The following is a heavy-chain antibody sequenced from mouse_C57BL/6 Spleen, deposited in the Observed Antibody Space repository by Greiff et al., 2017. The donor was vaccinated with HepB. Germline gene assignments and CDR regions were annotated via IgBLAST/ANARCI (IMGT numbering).Heavy chain of an antibody. V-gene: IGHV1-15*01. D-gene: IGHD2-1*01. CDR1: GYTFTDYE. CDR3: TRSGNYLYYFDY. Sequence: QVHVKQSGAELVRPGASVTLSCKASGYTFTDYEMHWVKQTPVHGLEWIGAIDPETGGTAYNQKFKGKAILTADKSSSTAHMELRSLTSEDSAVYYCTRSGNYLYYFDYWGQGTTLTVSS. J-gene: IGHJ2*01. CDR2: IDPETGGT.